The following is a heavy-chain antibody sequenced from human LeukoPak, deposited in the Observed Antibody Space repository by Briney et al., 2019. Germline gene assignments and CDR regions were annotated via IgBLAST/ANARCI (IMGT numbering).Heavy chain of an antibody. CDR2: VNPSDGYT. Sequence: GASVKVSCKASGYTFNKFYMHWVRQAPGQGLEWMGIVNPSDGYTTYAQKFQGRVTMTRDMSTSTVYMEPSSLTSDDAAVYFCARDISTYSGTFPGGDHWGQGTLVTVSS. CDR1: GYTFNKFY. CDR3: ARDISTYSGTFPGGDH. V-gene: IGHV1-46*02. J-gene: IGHJ4*02. D-gene: IGHD1-26*01.